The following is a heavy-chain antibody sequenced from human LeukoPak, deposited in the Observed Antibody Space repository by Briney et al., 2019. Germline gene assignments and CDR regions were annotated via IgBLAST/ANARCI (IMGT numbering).Heavy chain of an antibody. J-gene: IGHJ6*02. Sequence: PSETLSLTCIVSGGSINSYYWSWIRQPPGKGPEWIGYIYYSGSTNYNPSLKSRVTISVDTSKNQFSLKVSSVTAADTAVCYCARVGGTNYYYYGMDVWGQGTTVTVSS. CDR2: IYYSGST. CDR1: GGSINSYY. D-gene: IGHD1-26*01. CDR3: ARVGGTNYYYYGMDV. V-gene: IGHV4-59*01.